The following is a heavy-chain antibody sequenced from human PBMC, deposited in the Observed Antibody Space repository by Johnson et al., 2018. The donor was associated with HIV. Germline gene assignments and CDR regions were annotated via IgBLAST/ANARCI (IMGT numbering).Heavy chain of an antibody. CDR1: GFTFSSYG. J-gene: IGHJ3*02. CDR3: ARPDYGDYLAFDI. V-gene: IGHV3-30*02. Sequence: VQLVESGGGVVQPGGSLRLSCAASGFTFSSYGMHWVRQAPGKGLEWVAFIRYDGSNKYYADSVKGRFTISRDNTKNTLYLQMNSLRAEDTAVYYCARPDYGDYLAFDIWGQGTMVIVSS. D-gene: IGHD4-17*01. CDR2: IRYDGSNK.